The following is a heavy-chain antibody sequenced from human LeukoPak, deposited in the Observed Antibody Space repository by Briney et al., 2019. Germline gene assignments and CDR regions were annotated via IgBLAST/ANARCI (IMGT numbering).Heavy chain of an antibody. CDR3: AKTTMVRAYYGMDV. CDR2: ISWNSGSI. CDR1: GFTFDDYA. V-gene: IGHV3-9*01. D-gene: IGHD3-10*01. Sequence: GGSLRLSCAASGFTFDDYAMHWVRQAPGKGLEWVSGISWNSGSIGYADSVKGRFTISRDNAKNSLYLQMNSLRAEDTALYYCAKTTMVRAYYGMDVWGQGTTDTVSS. J-gene: IGHJ6*02.